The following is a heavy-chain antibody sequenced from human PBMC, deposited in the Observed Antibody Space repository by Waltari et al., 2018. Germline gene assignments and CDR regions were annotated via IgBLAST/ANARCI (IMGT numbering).Heavy chain of an antibody. CDR1: GFTVSGNY. CDR2: IYSGGST. D-gene: IGHD2-2*01. V-gene: IGHV3-53*01. J-gene: IGHJ3*02. CDR3: AGLVVVPASSTFDI. Sequence: EVQLVESGGGLIQPGGSLRLSCASSGFTVSGNYIRWVRQAPGKGLEWGSVIYSGGSTYYADSVKGRFTISRDNSKNTLYLQMNSLRAEDTAVYYCAGLVVVPASSTFDIWGQGTMVTVSS.